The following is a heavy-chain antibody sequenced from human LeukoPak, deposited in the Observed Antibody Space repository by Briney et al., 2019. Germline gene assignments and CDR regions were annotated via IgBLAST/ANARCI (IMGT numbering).Heavy chain of an antibody. J-gene: IGHJ4*02. CDR2: IWYDGSNK. V-gene: IGHV3-33*01. D-gene: IGHD6-13*01. CDR1: GFTFSSYG. Sequence: PAGGSLRLSCAASGFTFSSYGMHWVRQAPGKGLEWVAVIWYDGSNKYYADSVKGRFTISRDNSKNTLYLQLNSLRAEDTAVYYCARDPSAAAPVYYFDYWGQGTLVTVSS. CDR3: ARDPSAAAPVYYFDY.